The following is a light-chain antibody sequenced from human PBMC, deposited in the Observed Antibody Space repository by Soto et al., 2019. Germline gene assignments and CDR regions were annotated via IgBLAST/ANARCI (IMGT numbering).Light chain of an antibody. CDR2: ATS. CDR3: QNSYNSPWT. V-gene: IGKV1-39*01. Sequence: DIQMTQSPSSLSASVGDRVSITCRASQSISRYLNWYQQKPGKAPNLLIYATSSLQSGVPTRFSGSGSGTDFPLTISSLQTEEFATYYCQNSYNSPWTFGQGTKVDIK. J-gene: IGKJ1*01. CDR1: QSISRY.